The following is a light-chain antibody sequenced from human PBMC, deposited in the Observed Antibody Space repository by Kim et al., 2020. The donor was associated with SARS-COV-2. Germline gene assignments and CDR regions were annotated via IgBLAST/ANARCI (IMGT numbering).Light chain of an antibody. Sequence: PGDRATLSCRASQSVSSSYFAWYHQRPGQPPRLLIYGAFNRANGIPDRFSGSGSGTDFTLTISRLEPEDFAVYYCQQYHSSPWTFGQGTKVDIK. J-gene: IGKJ1*01. CDR3: QQYHSSPWT. V-gene: IGKV3-20*01. CDR1: QSVSSSY. CDR2: GAF.